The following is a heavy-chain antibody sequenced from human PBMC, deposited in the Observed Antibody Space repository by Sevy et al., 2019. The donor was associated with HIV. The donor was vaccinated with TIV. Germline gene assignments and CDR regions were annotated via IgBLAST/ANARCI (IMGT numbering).Heavy chain of an antibody. J-gene: IGHJ3*01. V-gene: IGHV3-21*01. Sequence: GGSVRLSCAASGFSFSSYAMNWVRLAPGKGLEWVSSISSTPGYIYYADSVKGRFTISRDNAKNSLYLQMNSLGAEDTAVYYCARHTVTTIRGAFDFWGQGTMVTVSS. D-gene: IGHD4-17*01. CDR3: ARHTVTTIRGAFDF. CDR1: GFSFSSYA. CDR2: ISSTPGYI.